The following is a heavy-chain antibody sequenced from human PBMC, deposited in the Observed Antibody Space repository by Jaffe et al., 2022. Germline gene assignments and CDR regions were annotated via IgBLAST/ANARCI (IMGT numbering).Heavy chain of an antibody. Sequence: QVQLQESGPGLVKPSETLSLTCAVSGYSISSGYYWGWIRQPPGKGLEWIGSIYHSGSTYYNPSLKSRVTISVDTSKNQFSLKLSSVTAADTAVYYCARQPTAMVRLYFDYWGQGTLVTVSS. CDR3: ARQPTAMVRLYFDY. CDR2: IYHSGST. CDR1: GYSISSGYY. J-gene: IGHJ4*02. V-gene: IGHV4-38-2*01. D-gene: IGHD5-18*01.